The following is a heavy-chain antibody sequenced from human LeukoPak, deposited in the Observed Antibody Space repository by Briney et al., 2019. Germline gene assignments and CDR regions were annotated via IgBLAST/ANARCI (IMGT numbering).Heavy chain of an antibody. CDR3: AREGGAAGLPKTPYYYYMDV. D-gene: IGHD6-13*01. V-gene: IGHV3-20*04. CDR2: INWNGGST. J-gene: IGHJ6*03. Sequence: PGGSLRLSCAASGFTFDDYGMSWVRQAPGKGLEWVSGINWNGGSTGYADSVKGRFTISRDNAKNSLYLQMNSLRAEDTALYYCAREGGAAGLPKTPYYYYMDVWGKGTTVTVSS. CDR1: GFTFDDYG.